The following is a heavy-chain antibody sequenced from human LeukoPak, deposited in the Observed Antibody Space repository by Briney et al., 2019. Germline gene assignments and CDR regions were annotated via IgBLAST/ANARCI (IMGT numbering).Heavy chain of an antibody. D-gene: IGHD4-11*01. CDR3: ARDTYSNYARFDY. CDR1: GYTFTGYY. CDR2: INPNSGGT. V-gene: IGHV1-2*02. Sequence: ASVKVSCKASGYTFTGYYMHWVRQAPGQGLEWMGWINPNSGGTNYAQKFQGRVTMTRDTSISTAYMELSSLRSEDTAVYYCARDTYSNYARFDYWGQGTLVTVSS. J-gene: IGHJ4*02.